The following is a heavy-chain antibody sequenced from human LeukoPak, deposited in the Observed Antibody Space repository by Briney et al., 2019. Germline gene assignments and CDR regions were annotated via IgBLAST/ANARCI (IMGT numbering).Heavy chain of an antibody. D-gene: IGHD6-13*01. CDR2: LYYTGHT. V-gene: IGHV4-59*08. Sequence: SETLSLTRTVSGGSISNFYWSCIRQPPGKGLEWSGYLYYTGHTPYTPSPKCRVPISVDTSKPQFSLKLSSVTAADTAVYYCARHKDTSTWSHFDSWGQGTLVTVSS. CDR1: GGSISNFY. J-gene: IGHJ4*02. CDR3: ARHKDTSTWSHFDS.